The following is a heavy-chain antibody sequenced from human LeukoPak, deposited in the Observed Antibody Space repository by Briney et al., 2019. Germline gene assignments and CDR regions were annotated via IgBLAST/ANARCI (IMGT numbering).Heavy chain of an antibody. CDR3: ARGGSSARGFYYYYYMDV. CDR1: GGSISSYY. V-gene: IGHV4-4*07. Sequence: SKTLSLTCTVSGGSISSYYWSWIRQPAGKGLEWIGRIYTSGSTNYNPSLKSRVTMSVDTSKNQFSLKLSSVTAADTAVYYCARGGSSARGFYYYYYMDVWGKGTTVTVSS. J-gene: IGHJ6*03. CDR2: IYTSGST. D-gene: IGHD6-6*01.